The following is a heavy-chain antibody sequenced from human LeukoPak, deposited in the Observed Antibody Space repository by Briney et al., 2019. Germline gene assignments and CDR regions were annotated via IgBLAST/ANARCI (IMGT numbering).Heavy chain of an antibody. V-gene: IGHV3-49*03. D-gene: IGHD3-9*01. CDR3: TREIRYFDWFQADY. CDR2: IRSKAYGGTA. Sequence: GRSLRLSCTASGFTFGDHSVSWFRQAPGKGLEWVGFIRSKAYGGTAEYAASVKGRFTISRDDSKSVAYLQMDSLKAEDTAVYYCTREIRYFDWFQADYWGQGTLVTVSS. J-gene: IGHJ4*02. CDR1: GFTFGDHS.